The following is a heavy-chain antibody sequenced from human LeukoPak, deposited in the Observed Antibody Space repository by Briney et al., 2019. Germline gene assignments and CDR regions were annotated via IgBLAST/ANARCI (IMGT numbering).Heavy chain of an antibody. CDR2: IYPGDSDT. Sequence: GESLKISCKGSGYSFTSYWIGWVRQMPGKGLEWMGIIYPGDSDTRYSPSFQGQVTISADKSISTAYLQLSSLKASDTAMYYCAASNLGGYYYYYGMDVWGQGTTVTVSS. CDR1: GYSFTSYW. D-gene: IGHD3-16*01. J-gene: IGHJ6*02. V-gene: IGHV5-51*01. CDR3: AASNLGGYYYYYGMDV.